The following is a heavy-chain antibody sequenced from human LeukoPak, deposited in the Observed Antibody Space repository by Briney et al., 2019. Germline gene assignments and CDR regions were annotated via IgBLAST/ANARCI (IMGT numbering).Heavy chain of an antibody. CDR1: GYSISSSNW. Sequence: SETLSLTCPVSGYSISSSNWWGWIRPPPGKGLEWIGYIYYSGSTFYNPSLKSRVTMSVDTSKNQFSLKLSSVTAVDTAVYFCARTSVGSGAHFDIWGQGTKVTVSS. V-gene: IGHV4-28*01. CDR2: IYYSGST. CDR3: ARTSVGSGAHFDI. D-gene: IGHD6-19*01. J-gene: IGHJ3*02.